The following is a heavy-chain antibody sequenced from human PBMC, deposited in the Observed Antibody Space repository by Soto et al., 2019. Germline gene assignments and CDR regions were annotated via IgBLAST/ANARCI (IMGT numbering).Heavy chain of an antibody. J-gene: IGHJ6*02. CDR1: GFTFSSYA. V-gene: IGHV3-30-3*01. Sequence: QVQLVESGGGVVQPGRSLRLSCAASGFTFSSYAMHWVRQAPGKGLEWVAVISYDGSNKYYADSVKGRFTISRDNSKNTLYLQMNSLRAEDTAVYYWARDDCSGGSCDAYYYYGMDVWGQGTTVTVSS. D-gene: IGHD2-15*01. CDR3: ARDDCSGGSCDAYYYYGMDV. CDR2: ISYDGSNK.